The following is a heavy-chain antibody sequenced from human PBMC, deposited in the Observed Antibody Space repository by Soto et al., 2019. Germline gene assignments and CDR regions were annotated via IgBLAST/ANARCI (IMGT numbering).Heavy chain of an antibody. D-gene: IGHD3-3*01. CDR3: ARVRFLEWFHPSYYFDY. V-gene: IGHV1-2*02. J-gene: IGHJ4*02. CDR2: INPNSGGT. Sequence: ASVKVSCKASGYTFTGYYMHWVRQAPGQGLEWMGWINPNSGGTNYAQKFQGRVTMTRDTSFSTAYMELSRLRSDDTAVYYCARVRFLEWFHPSYYFDYWGQGTLVTVSS. CDR1: GYTFTGYY.